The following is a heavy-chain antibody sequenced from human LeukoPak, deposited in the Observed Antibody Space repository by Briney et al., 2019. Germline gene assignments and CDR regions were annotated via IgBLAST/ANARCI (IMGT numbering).Heavy chain of an antibody. D-gene: IGHD6-13*01. J-gene: IGHJ4*02. CDR2: ISAYNGNT. CDR1: GYTFTSYG. Sequence: ASVKVSCKASGYTFTSYGISWVRQAPGQGLEWMGWISAYNGNTNYAQKLQGRVTMTTDTSTSTAYMELSSLRSEDTAVYYCARGGGIWGQQLVRRGFDYWAREPWSPSPQ. V-gene: IGHV1-18*01. CDR3: ARGGGIWGQQLVRRGFDY.